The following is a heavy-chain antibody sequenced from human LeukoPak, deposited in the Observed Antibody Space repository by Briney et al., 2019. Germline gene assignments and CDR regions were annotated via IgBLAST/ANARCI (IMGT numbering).Heavy chain of an antibody. D-gene: IGHD1-26*01. CDR2: ISLSGLT. V-gene: IGHV4-61*05. CDR1: GGSITNNHYY. Sequence: SETLSLTCAVSGGSITNNHYYWGWIRQPPGKGLEWIGEISLSGLTNYNPSLKSRVTMSLDKSKNHLSLNLTSVTAADTAVYYCSRESGAFSPFGYWGQGTLVTVSS. CDR3: SRESGAFSPFGY. J-gene: IGHJ4*02.